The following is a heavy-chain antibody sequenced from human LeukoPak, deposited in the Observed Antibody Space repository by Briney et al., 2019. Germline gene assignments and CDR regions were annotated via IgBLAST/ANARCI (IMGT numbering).Heavy chain of an antibody. V-gene: IGHV4-34*01. CDR3: GRSYHDDAWAAFDM. CDR2: INHSGST. CDR1: GGSFSGYY. Sequence: SETLSLTCAVYGGSFSGYYWSWIRQPPAKGLEWIGEINHSGSTNYNPSLKSRVSISVDTSKNQFSLRLSSVTAADTAVYYCGRSYHDDAWAAFDMWGQGTVVTISS. D-gene: IGHD2-2*01. J-gene: IGHJ3*02.